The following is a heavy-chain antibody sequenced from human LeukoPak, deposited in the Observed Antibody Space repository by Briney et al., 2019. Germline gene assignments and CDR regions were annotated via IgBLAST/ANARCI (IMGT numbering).Heavy chain of an antibody. Sequence: GGSLRLSCAASGFTFSTYAMTWVRQAPGKGLEWVSGISTSGDRTYYADSGKARFTISRHNSKNTLYLQMNSLRAEDTAEYYCARSAVGTSCCTAVDYWGQGTLVTVSS. CDR2: ISTSGDRT. J-gene: IGHJ4*02. D-gene: IGHD1-26*01. CDR1: GFTFSTYA. CDR3: ARSAVGTSCCTAVDY. V-gene: IGHV3-23*01.